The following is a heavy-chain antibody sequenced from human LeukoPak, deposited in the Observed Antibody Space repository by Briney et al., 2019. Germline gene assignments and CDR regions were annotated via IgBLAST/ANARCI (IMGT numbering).Heavy chain of an antibody. CDR3: ARESRIRFDP. CDR2: IYTSGST. Sequence: IRQPAXXXXEWIGRIYTSGSTNYNPSLKSRVTMSVDTSKNQFSLKLSSVTAADTAVYYCARESRIRFDPWGQGTLVTVSS. J-gene: IGHJ5*02. V-gene: IGHV4-4*07.